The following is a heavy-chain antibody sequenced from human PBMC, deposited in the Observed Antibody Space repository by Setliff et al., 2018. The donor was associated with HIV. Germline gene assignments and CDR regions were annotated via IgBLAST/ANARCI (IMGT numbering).Heavy chain of an antibody. CDR1: GGSISTYY. CDR3: ARYTSKVDWFDP. J-gene: IGHJ5*02. Sequence: SETLSLTCTVSGGSISTYYWSWIRQPPGKGLEWIGSIYFTGSSDNNPSIKSRVTLTVDTAKHQFTMKLSSVTAADTAVYYCARYTSKVDWFDPWGQGTLVTVSS. V-gene: IGHV4-59*01. CDR2: IYFTGSS. D-gene: IGHD2-2*02.